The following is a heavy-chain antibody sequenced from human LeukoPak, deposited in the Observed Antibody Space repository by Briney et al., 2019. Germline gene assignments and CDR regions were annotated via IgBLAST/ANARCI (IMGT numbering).Heavy chain of an antibody. V-gene: IGHV1-18*01. Sequence: ASVKVSCKASGYTFTSYGISWVRQAPGQGLEWMGWISAYNGNTNYAQKLQGRVTMTTDTSTSTAYMELRSLRSDDTAVYYCARDSSSVLLWFGETHYWGQGTLVTVSS. CDR3: ARDSSSVLLWFGETHY. J-gene: IGHJ4*02. D-gene: IGHD3-10*01. CDR2: ISAYNGNT. CDR1: GYTFTSYG.